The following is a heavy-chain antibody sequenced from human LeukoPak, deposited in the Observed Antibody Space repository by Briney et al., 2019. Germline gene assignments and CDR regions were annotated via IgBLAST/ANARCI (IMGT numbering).Heavy chain of an antibody. V-gene: IGHV4-31*03. D-gene: IGHD3-10*01. CDR2: IYYSGST. CDR1: GGSISSGGYY. Sequence: KPSQTLSLTCTVSGGSISSGGYYWSWIRQHPGKGLEWIGYIYYSGSTYYNPSLKSRVTISVDTSKNQFSLELSSVTAADTAVYYCASLWFGELLLFDYWGQGTLVTVSS. J-gene: IGHJ4*02. CDR3: ASLWFGELLLFDY.